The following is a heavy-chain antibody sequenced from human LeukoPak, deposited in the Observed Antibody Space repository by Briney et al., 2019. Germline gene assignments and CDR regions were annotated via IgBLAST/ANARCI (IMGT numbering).Heavy chain of an antibody. V-gene: IGHV4-34*01. CDR3: ARGTYYYDSSGQYNWFDP. J-gene: IGHJ5*02. CDR2: INHSGST. D-gene: IGHD3-22*01. Sequence: SETLSLTCTVSGGSISSYYWSWIRQPPGKGLEWIGEINHSGSTNYNPSLKSRVTISVDTSKNQFSLKLSSVTAADTAVYYCARGTYYYDSSGQYNWFDPWGQGTLVTVSS. CDR1: GGSISSYY.